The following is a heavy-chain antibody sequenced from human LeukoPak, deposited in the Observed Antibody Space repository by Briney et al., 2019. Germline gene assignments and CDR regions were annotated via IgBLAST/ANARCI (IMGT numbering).Heavy chain of an antibody. CDR2: IYYSGST. D-gene: IGHD2-15*01. V-gene: IGHV4-39*07. CDR3: ARDFLGSGQRSGYFDY. CDR1: GGSISSSSYY. J-gene: IGHJ4*02. Sequence: SETLSLTCTVSGGSISSSSYYWGWIRQPPGKGLEWIGSIYYSGSTYYNPSLKSRVTISVDTSKNQFSLKLSSVTAADTAVYYCARDFLGSGQRSGYFDYWGQGTLVTVSS.